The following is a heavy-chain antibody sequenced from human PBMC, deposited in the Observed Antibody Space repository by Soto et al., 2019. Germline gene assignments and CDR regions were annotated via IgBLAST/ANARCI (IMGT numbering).Heavy chain of an antibody. CDR2: INHSGST. V-gene: IGHV4-34*01. CDR3: ARRAKNSSSSGRYYYGMDV. D-gene: IGHD6-6*01. Sequence: SETLSLTCAVYGGSFSGYYWSWIRQPPGKGLEWIGEINHSGSTNYNPSLKSRVTISVDTSENQFSLKLSSVTAADTAVYYCARRAKNSSSSGRYYYGMDVWGQGTTVTVSS. J-gene: IGHJ6*02. CDR1: GGSFSGYY.